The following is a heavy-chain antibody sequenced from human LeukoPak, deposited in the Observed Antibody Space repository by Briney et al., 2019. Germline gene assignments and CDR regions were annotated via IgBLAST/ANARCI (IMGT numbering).Heavy chain of an antibody. D-gene: IGHD3-10*01. CDR2: ISYDGSNK. CDR3: ARDTARFGELPDWFDP. Sequence: GGSLRLSCAASGFTFSSYGMHWVRQAPGKGLEWVAVISYDGSNKYYADSVKGRFTISRDNSKNTLYLQMNSLRAEDTAVYYCARDTARFGELPDWFDPWGQGTLVTVSS. J-gene: IGHJ5*02. CDR1: GFTFSSYG. V-gene: IGHV3-30*03.